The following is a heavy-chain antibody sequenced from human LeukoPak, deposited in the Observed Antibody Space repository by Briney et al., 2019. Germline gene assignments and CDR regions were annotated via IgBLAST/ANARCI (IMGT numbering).Heavy chain of an antibody. V-gene: IGHV1-69*13. CDR1: GYTFTSYG. CDR2: IIPVFGTG. D-gene: IGHD3-9*01. Sequence: SVKVSCKASGYTFTSYGISWVRQAPGQGLEWMGGIIPVFGTGNYAQKFQGRVTITADESTSTAYMELSSLRSEDTAVFYCASGYDILTGYHHDFFDYWGQGTLVTVSS. CDR3: ASGYDILTGYHHDFFDY. J-gene: IGHJ4*02.